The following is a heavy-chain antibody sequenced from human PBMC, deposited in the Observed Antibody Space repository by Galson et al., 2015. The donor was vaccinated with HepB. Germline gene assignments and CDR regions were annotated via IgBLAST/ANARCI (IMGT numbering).Heavy chain of an antibody. Sequence: SVKVSCKASGYTFRNYAINWVRQAPGQGLEWLGWINTNTGNPTYAQGFTGRFVFSLDTSVNTAYLQISSLKTEDTAVYYCVIDGGNNWLDPWGQGTLVTVSS. CDR1: GYTFRNYA. J-gene: IGHJ5*02. CDR3: VIDGGNNWLDP. CDR2: INTNTGNP. V-gene: IGHV7-4-1*02. D-gene: IGHD4-23*01.